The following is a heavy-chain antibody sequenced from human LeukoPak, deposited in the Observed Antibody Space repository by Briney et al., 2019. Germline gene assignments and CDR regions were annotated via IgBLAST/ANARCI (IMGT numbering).Heavy chain of an antibody. D-gene: IGHD6-19*01. Sequence: GGSLRLSCAASGFAFSVYAMAWVRQAPGKGLEWVSTLNANSVNTYYAASVKGRFTISRDSSKNTLYLQMNSLRAEDTAVYYCVKPRSGGLAVTGDWLDPWGQGTLVTVSS. CDR3: VKPRSGGLAVTGDWLDP. CDR2: LNANSVNT. CDR1: GFAFSVYA. V-gene: IGHV3-23*01. J-gene: IGHJ5*02.